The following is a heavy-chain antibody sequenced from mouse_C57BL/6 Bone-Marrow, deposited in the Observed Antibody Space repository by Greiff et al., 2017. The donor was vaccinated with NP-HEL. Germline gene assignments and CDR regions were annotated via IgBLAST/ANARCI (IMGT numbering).Heavy chain of an antibody. CDR1: GYTFTSYW. CDR2: IYPGSGST. D-gene: IGHD1-1*01. J-gene: IGHJ1*03. V-gene: IGHV1-55*01. Sequence: QVQLQQSGAELVKPGASVKMSCKASGYTFTSYWITWVKQRPGQGLEWIGDIYPGSGSTNYNEKFKSKATLTVDTSSSTAYMQLSSLTSEDSAVYYCARWGITTVVATNFDVWGTGTTVTVSS. CDR3: ARWGITTVVATNFDV.